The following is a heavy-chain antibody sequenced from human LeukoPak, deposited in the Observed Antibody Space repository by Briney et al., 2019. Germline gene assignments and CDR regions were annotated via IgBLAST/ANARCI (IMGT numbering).Heavy chain of an antibody. CDR2: IYHSGST. CDR1: GGSISSSNYY. J-gene: IGHJ4*02. Sequence: PSETLSLTCTVSGGSISSSNYYWGWIRQPPGKGLEWIGSIYHSGSTYYNPSLKSRVTISVDTSKNQFSLKLSSVTAADTAVYYCARDGAPSLGISDYWGQGTLVTVSS. CDR3: ARDGAPSLGISDY. V-gene: IGHV4-39*07. D-gene: IGHD7-27*01.